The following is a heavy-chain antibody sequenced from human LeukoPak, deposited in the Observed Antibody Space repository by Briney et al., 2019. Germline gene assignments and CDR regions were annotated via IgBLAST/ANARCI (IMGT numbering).Heavy chain of an antibody. CDR1: GHSISSYY. V-gene: IGHV4-59*08. Sequence: SQTLSLTCSVAGHSISSYYWSCIRHPQGKGLEWIWYIYYSGRTTHNTPLKSRVTLSVDTSKTHFCLELRSVTAADTAVYYCARGKLLFDYWGQGTLVTVSS. J-gene: IGHJ4*02. D-gene: IGHD2-21*01. CDR2: IYYSGRT. CDR3: ARGKLLFDY.